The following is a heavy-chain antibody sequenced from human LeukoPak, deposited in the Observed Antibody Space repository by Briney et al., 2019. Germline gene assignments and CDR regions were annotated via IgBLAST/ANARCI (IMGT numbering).Heavy chain of an antibody. CDR3: VAGLGDY. J-gene: IGHJ4*02. D-gene: IGHD6-13*01. Sequence: GGSLRFSCTTSGFTFGNYWMHWVRQAPGKGLVWVSRINTDGIMITYADSVKGRFTISRDNAKNTVYLQMNSLRAEDTAVYYCVAGLGDYWGQGTLVTVSS. CDR1: GFTFGNYW. CDR2: INTDGIMI. V-gene: IGHV3-74*01.